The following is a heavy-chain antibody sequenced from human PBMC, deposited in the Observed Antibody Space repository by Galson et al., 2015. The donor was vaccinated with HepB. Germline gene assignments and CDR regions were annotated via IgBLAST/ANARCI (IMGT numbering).Heavy chain of an antibody. CDR1: GFSVSNYY. Sequence: SLRLSCAASGFSVSNYYMNWVRQAPGKGLEWVSSIDKRDDKKYVDSVKGRFAISRDSSKNTLYLQINTLRGEDTAAYYCARGRDYFDLWGRGTLVTVSS. V-gene: IGHV3-66*01. CDR2: IDKRDDK. D-gene: IGHD3-10*01. J-gene: IGHJ2*01. CDR3: ARGRDYFDL.